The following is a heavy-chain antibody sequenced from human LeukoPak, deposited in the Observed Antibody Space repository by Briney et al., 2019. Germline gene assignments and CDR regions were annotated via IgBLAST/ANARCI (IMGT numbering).Heavy chain of an antibody. CDR1: GYSFTSYW. Sequence: GESLKISCQGSGYSFTSYWIGWVRQLPGKGLEWMGIIYLGDSDTKYSPSFQGQVTISADKSISTAYLQWSSLKASDTAMYYCARRKTGYSSGWIDYWGQGTLVTVSS. CDR2: IYLGDSDT. V-gene: IGHV5-51*01. J-gene: IGHJ4*02. CDR3: ARRKTGYSSGWIDY. D-gene: IGHD6-19*01.